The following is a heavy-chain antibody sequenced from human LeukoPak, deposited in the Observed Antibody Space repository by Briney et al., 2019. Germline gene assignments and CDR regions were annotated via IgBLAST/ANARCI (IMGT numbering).Heavy chain of an antibody. J-gene: IGHJ4*02. Sequence: PSETLSLTCAVYGGSFSSYYWSWIRQPAGKGLEWIGRIYTSGSTNYNPSLKSRVTMSVDTSKNQFSLKLSSVTAADTAVYYCARDGYSSSWHFFDYWGQGTLVTVSS. V-gene: IGHV4-4*07. CDR3: ARDGYSSSWHFFDY. CDR1: GGSFSSYY. D-gene: IGHD6-13*01. CDR2: IYTSGST.